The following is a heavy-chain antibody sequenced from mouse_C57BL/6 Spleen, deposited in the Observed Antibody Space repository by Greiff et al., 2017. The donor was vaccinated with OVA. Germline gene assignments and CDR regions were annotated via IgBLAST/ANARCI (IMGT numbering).Heavy chain of an antibody. Sequence: VQLQQSGAELVRPGSSVKLSCKASGYTFTSYWMDWVKQRPGQGLEWIGNIYPSDSETHYNQKFKDKATLTVDKSSSTAYMQLSSLTSEDSAVYYCARRGIYDTFDYWGQGTTLTVSS. J-gene: IGHJ2*01. D-gene: IGHD2-3*01. CDR2: IYPSDSET. CDR1: GYTFTSYW. CDR3: ARRGIYDTFDY. V-gene: IGHV1-61*01.